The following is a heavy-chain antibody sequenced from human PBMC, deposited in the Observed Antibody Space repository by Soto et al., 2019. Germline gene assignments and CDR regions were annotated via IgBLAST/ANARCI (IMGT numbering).Heavy chain of an antibody. CDR2: IYDGGST. CDR1: GGSISSVYDY. V-gene: IGHV4-30-4*01. D-gene: IGHD7-27*01. CDR3: ARGPAGEKVAD. Sequence: QVQLQESGPILVKPSQTLSLTCTVSGGSISSVYDYWSWIRQSPDKGLEWIGHIYDGGSTYNNPSLTSPATISVEPSKNQFSPHLRSVTAADTAVYYRARGPAGEKVADWGQGTLVTVSS. J-gene: IGHJ4*02.